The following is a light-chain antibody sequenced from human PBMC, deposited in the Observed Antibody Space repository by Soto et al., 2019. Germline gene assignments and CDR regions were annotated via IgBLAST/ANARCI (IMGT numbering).Light chain of an antibody. V-gene: IGKV3-15*01. CDR3: QQYSERPPWT. Sequence: EIVMTQSPATLSVSPGESVTLSCRASLTMNNNIAWYQHKPGQAPRLLIFGASSRATGVPGRFSGSGFGTEFTLSLSSLQSEDFAAYYPQQYSERPPWTLGQGTTLE. J-gene: IGKJ1*01. CDR1: LTMNNN. CDR2: GAS.